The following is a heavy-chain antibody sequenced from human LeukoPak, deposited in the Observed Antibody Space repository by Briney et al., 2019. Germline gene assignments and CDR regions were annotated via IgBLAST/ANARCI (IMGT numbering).Heavy chain of an antibody. D-gene: IGHD3-10*01. Sequence: ASVKVSCKASGYTFTGYYMHWVRQAPGQGLEWMGWINPNSGGTNYAQKFQGRVTVTRDTSISTAYMELSRLRSDDTAVYYCARNSYYYGSGSLDYWGQGTLVTVSS. CDR2: INPNSGGT. CDR1: GYTFTGYY. V-gene: IGHV1-2*02. J-gene: IGHJ4*02. CDR3: ARNSYYYGSGSLDY.